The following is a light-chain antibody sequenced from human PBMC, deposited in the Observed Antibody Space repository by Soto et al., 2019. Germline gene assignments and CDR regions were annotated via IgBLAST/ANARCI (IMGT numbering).Light chain of an antibody. Sequence: QSVLTQPASVSGSPGQSITISCTGTSSDVGGYNYVSWYQQHPGKAPKLMIYDVSKRPSGVPDRFSGSKSGNTASLTISGLQAEDEADYYCCSYAGSSSWVFGGGTKLTVL. CDR1: SSDVGGYNY. V-gene: IGLV2-11*01. CDR3: CSYAGSSSWV. CDR2: DVS. J-gene: IGLJ3*02.